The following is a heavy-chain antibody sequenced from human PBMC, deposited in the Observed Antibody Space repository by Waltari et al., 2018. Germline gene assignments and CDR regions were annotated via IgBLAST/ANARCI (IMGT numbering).Heavy chain of an antibody. V-gene: IGHV3-7*01. CDR2: IKQDGSEK. CDR1: GGSFSGYY. D-gene: IGHD3-22*01. Sequence: VQVQQWGAGLLKPSETLSLTCAVYGGSFSGYYWSWIRQPPGKGLEGVANIKQDGSEKYYVDSVKGRFTISRDNAKNSLYLQMNSLRAEDTAVYYCAREDTYYYDSSGYSFDYWGQGTLVTVSS. J-gene: IGHJ4*02. CDR3: AREDTYYYDSSGYSFDY.